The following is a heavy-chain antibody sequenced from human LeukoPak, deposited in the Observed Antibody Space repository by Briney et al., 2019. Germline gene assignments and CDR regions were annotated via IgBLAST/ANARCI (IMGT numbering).Heavy chain of an antibody. CDR1: GFTFSSYA. Sequence: GGSLRLSCAASGFTFSSYAMSWVRQAPGKGLEWVSVIYSSGSTYYADSVKGRFTISRDNSKNTLYLQMDSLRAEDTAVYYCAREYGGNAFDIWGQGTMVTVSS. CDR2: IYSSGST. J-gene: IGHJ3*02. CDR3: AREYGGNAFDI. V-gene: IGHV3-53*01. D-gene: IGHD4-23*01.